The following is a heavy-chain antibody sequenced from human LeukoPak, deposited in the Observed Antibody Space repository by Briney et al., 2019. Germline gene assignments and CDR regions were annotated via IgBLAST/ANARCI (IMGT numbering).Heavy chain of an antibody. V-gene: IGHV3-21*01. D-gene: IGHD6-19*01. CDR2: ISSSSSYI. CDR1: GFTFSSYS. J-gene: IGHJ4*02. CDR3: ARSIAVAGTLTGGY. Sequence: GSLRLSCAASGFTFSSYSMNWVRQAPGKGLEWVSSISSSSSYIYYADSVKGRFTISRDNAKNSLYLQMNSLRAEDTAVYYCARSIAVAGTLTGGYWGQGTLVTVSS.